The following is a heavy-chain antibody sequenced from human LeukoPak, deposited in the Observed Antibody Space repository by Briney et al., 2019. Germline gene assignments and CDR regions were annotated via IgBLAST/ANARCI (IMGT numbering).Heavy chain of an antibody. CDR2: ISGAGGNT. Sequence: GGSLRPSCAASGFTFGSYAMTWVRQTPEKGLQWVSAISGAGGNTYYADSVKGRFTISRDNSKNTLYLQLNSLRAEDTAIYYCAKQRQLIRGGVDYWGQGTQVTVSS. V-gene: IGHV3-23*01. CDR3: AKQRQLIRGGVDY. CDR1: GFTFGSYA. J-gene: IGHJ4*02. D-gene: IGHD6-13*01.